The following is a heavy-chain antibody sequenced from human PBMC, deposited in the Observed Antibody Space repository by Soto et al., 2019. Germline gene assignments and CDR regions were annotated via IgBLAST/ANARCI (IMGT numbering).Heavy chain of an antibody. CDR3: AGGRYGDY. D-gene: IGHD1-1*01. Sequence: QVHLVQSGAEVKKPGASVKVSCKCSGYTFTSYGITWVRQAPGQGLGWMGWIRAHNDNTDYAQKLQGRVTVTGDTSTSTAYMGLRSLRSDDTAVYYCAGGRYGDYWGQGARVTVSS. V-gene: IGHV1-18*01. CDR2: IRAHNDNT. CDR1: GYTFTSYG. J-gene: IGHJ4*02.